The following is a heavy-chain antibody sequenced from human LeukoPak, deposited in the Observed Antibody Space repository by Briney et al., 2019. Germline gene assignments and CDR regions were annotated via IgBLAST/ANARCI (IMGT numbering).Heavy chain of an antibody. D-gene: IGHD5-18*01. CDR2: IYTSGST. CDR1: GGSISSGSYY. V-gene: IGHV4-61*02. CDR3: ARARGVVDTATD. Sequence: TSETLSLTCTVSGGSISSGSYYWSWIRQPAGKGLEWIGRIYTSGSTNYNPSLKSRVTISVDTSKNQFSLKLSSVTAADTAVYYCARARGVVDTATDWGQGTLVTVSS. J-gene: IGHJ4*02.